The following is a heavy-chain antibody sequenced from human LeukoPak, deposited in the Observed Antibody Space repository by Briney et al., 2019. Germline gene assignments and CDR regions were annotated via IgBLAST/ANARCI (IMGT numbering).Heavy chain of an antibody. CDR3: ARESDYDSSGYPTVQFDY. CDR2: INPNSGGT. J-gene: IGHJ4*02. Sequence: ASVKVSCKASGYTFTGYYMHWVRQAPGQGLEWMGRINPNSGGTNYAQKFQGRVTMTRDTSISTAYMELSRLRSDDTAVYYCARESDYDSSGYPTVQFDYWGQGTLVTVSS. V-gene: IGHV1-2*06. D-gene: IGHD3-22*01. CDR1: GYTFTGYY.